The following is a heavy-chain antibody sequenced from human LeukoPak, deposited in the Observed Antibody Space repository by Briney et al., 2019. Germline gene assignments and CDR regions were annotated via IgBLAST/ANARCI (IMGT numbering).Heavy chain of an antibody. CDR1: GGSISSYY. Sequence: PSETLSLTCTVSGGSISSYYWSWIRQPAGKGLEWIGRIYTSGSTNYNPSLKSRVTMSVDTSKNQFSLKLSSVTAADTAVYYCARDLEVGGYDYFDYWGQGTLVTVSS. CDR2: IYTSGST. V-gene: IGHV4-4*07. D-gene: IGHD5-12*01. J-gene: IGHJ4*02. CDR3: ARDLEVGGYDYFDY.